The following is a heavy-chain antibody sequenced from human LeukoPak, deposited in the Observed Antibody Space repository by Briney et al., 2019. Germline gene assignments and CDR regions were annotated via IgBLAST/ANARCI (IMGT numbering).Heavy chain of an antibody. D-gene: IGHD3-3*01. J-gene: IGHJ4*02. CDR2: ILYDGSNQ. Sequence: TGGSLRLSCAASGFTFSSYDIHWVRQAPGKGLEWVTIILYDGSNQYYADSVKGRFTISRDNSKNTVYLQMNSLTAEDTAVYYCARESSGGFDNWAQGTLVTVSS. V-gene: IGHV3-30*03. CDR1: GFTFSSYD. CDR3: ARESSGGFDN.